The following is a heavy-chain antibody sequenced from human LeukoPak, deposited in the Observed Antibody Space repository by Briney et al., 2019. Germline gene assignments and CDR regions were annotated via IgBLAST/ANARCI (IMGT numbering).Heavy chain of an antibody. D-gene: IGHD3-22*01. CDR1: GGSFSGYY. V-gene: IGHV4-34*01. CDR3: ARAPMIVVVTVGGNFDY. J-gene: IGHJ4*02. CDR2: INHSGST. Sequence: PSETLSLTCAVYGGSFSGYYWSWIRQPPGKGLEWIGEINHSGSTNYNPSLKSRVTISVDTSKNQFSLKLSSVTAADTAVYYCARAPMIVVVTVGGNFDYWGQGTLVTVSS.